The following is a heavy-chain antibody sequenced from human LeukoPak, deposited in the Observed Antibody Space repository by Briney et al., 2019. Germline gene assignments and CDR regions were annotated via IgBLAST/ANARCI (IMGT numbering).Heavy chain of an antibody. CDR3: ARGEGTYYDFWSGFPSRGYYYYYMDV. J-gene: IGHJ6*03. D-gene: IGHD3-3*01. Sequence: ASVKVSCKASGYTFTSYGISWVRQAPGQGLEWMGWISAYNGNTNYAQKLQGRVTMTTDTSTSTAYMELRSLRSDDTAVYYCARGEGTYYDFWSGFPSRGYYYYYMDVWGKGTTVTVSS. CDR2: ISAYNGNT. CDR1: GYTFTSYG. V-gene: IGHV1-18*01.